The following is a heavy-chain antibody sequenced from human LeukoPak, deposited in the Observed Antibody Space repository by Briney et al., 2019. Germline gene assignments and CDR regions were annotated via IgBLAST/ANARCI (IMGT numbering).Heavy chain of an antibody. CDR1: GFSFSTYS. V-gene: IGHV3-48*02. J-gene: IGHJ4*02. CDR2: ISSGSGSI. CDR3: ASVQGGAVNY. Sequence: GGSLRLSCAASGFSFSTYSMHWVRQAPGKGPEWASYISSGSGSIYYADSVKGRFTISRDNAKNSLYLQMNSLRDEDTAVYYCASVQGGAVNYWGQGTLVTVSS. D-gene: IGHD6-19*01.